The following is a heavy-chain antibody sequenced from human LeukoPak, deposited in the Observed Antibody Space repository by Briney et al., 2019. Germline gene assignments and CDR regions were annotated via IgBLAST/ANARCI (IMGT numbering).Heavy chain of an antibody. CDR1: GFTFSSYT. D-gene: IGHD1-26*01. V-gene: IGHV3-30-3*01. Sequence: PGRSLRLSCAASGFTFSSYTMHWVRQAPGKGLEWEAVISYDGNNKYYADSVKGRFTISRDNSKNTLYLQMNSLRAEDTAVYYCARDHRVGDTRLDYWGQGTLVTVSS. CDR2: ISYDGNNK. CDR3: ARDHRVGDTRLDY. J-gene: IGHJ4*02.